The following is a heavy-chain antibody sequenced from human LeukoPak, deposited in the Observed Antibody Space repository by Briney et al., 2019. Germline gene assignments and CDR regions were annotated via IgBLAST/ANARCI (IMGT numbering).Heavy chain of an antibody. Sequence: PGGSLRLSCAASGFTFSSYAMSWVRQAPGKGLEWIGGIYHNGNTYYNPPLKSRLTLSLDTSKNHFSLKLTSVTAADTAVYYCVRDVTSVTVRSAFDVWGQGTTVTVSS. V-gene: IGHV4-38-2*02. CDR3: VRDVTSVTVRSAFDV. CDR2: IYHNGNT. J-gene: IGHJ3*01. D-gene: IGHD2-2*01. CDR1: GFTFSSYA.